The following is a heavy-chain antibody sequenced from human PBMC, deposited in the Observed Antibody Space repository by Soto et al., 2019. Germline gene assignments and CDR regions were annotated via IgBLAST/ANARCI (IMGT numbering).Heavy chain of an antibody. CDR3: AKGDCSGGSCYFSAFDI. D-gene: IGHD2-15*01. CDR1: GFTVSSNY. CDR2: ISYDGTNN. Sequence: PGGSLRLSCAASGFTVSSNYMSWVRQAPGKGLEWVAVISYDGTNNYYTESVKGRFTISRDNSKNTLFLQMNSLRAEDTAVYFCAKGDCSGGSCYFSAFDIWGQGTMVTVSS. V-gene: IGHV3-30*18. J-gene: IGHJ3*02.